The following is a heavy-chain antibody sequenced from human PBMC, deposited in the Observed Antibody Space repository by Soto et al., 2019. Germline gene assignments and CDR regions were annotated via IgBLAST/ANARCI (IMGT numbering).Heavy chain of an antibody. CDR2: INHSGST. D-gene: IGHD2-15*01. V-gene: IGHV4-34*01. J-gene: IGHJ4*02. CDR3: ARGWVVAAFDY. CDR1: GVSFSGYY. Sequence: PSETLSLTCAVYGVSFSGYYWSWIRQPPGKGLEWIGEINHSGSTNYNPSLKSRVTISVDTSKNQFSLKLSSVTAADTAVYYCARGWVVAAFDYWGQGTLVTVSS.